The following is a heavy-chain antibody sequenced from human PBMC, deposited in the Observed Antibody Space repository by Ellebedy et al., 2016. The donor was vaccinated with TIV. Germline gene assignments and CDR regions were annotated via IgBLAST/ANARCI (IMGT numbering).Heavy chain of an antibody. J-gene: IGHJ4*02. CDR2: VTDSDDKS. Sequence: GESLKISCAASGFVFSDYALSWVRQAPGKGLEWVSTVTDSDDKSFYRDSVKGRFTISRDKSKNTLYLQMNNLRAEDTAVYYCARGPFDGDYLDYWGQGTLVTVSS. CDR1: GFVFSDYA. CDR3: ARGPFDGDYLDY. V-gene: IGHV3-23*01. D-gene: IGHD3-9*01.